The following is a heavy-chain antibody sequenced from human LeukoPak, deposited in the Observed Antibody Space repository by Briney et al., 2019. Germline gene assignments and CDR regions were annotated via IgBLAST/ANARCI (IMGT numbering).Heavy chain of an antibody. J-gene: IGHJ5*02. CDR1: GITFSSYS. D-gene: IGHD6-13*01. CDR2: ISSFSGTI. V-gene: IGHV3-48*04. Sequence: GGSLRLSCVASGITFSSYSMNWVRQAPGKGLEWVSYISSFSGTIYYADSVKGRFTISRDNAKNSLYLQMNSLRAEDTAVYYCAREVSPDWYSSSWGFDPWGQGTLVTVSS. CDR3: AREVSPDWYSSSWGFDP.